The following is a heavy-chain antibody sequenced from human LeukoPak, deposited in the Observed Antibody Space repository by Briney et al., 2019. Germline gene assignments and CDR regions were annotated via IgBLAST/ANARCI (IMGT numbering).Heavy chain of an antibody. D-gene: IGHD2/OR15-2a*01. CDR1: GFTFSSYG. CDR3: TRKGSQWDFLVDY. V-gene: IGHV3-30*02. CDR2: IRYDGSNK. Sequence: GGSLRLSCAASGFTFSSYGMHWVRQAPGKGLEWVAFIRYDGSNKYYADSVKGRFTISRDNSKNTLYLQMNSLRAEDAAVYYCTRKGSQWDFLVDYWGQGTRVAVSP. J-gene: IGHJ4*02.